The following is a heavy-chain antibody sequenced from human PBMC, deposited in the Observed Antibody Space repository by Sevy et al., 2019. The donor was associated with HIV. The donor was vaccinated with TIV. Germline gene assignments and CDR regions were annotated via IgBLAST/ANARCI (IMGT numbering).Heavy chain of an antibody. J-gene: IGHJ5*02. D-gene: IGHD3-10*01. CDR1: GYTFTNYA. V-gene: IGHV1-3*01. CDR3: ARGRSLDSGNYGNWFDP. Sequence: ASVKVSCKASGYTFTNYAMHWVRQAPGQRLEWMGWINADNGNTKYSQKFQGTVTMTRVTSASTAYMELSSLTSEDTAVYYCARGRSLDSGNYGNWFDPWGQGSLVTVSS. CDR2: INADNGNT.